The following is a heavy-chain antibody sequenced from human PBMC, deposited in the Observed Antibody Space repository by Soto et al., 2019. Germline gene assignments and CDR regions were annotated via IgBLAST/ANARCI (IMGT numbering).Heavy chain of an antibody. Sequence: GESLKISCKGSGYSFTSYWIGWVRQMPGKGLEWMGIIYPGDSDTRYSPSFQGQVTISADKSISTAYLQWSSLKASDTAMYYCARWYYDFWSGYPYGMDVWGQGTTVTVSS. CDR3: ARWYYDFWSGYPYGMDV. V-gene: IGHV5-51*01. CDR1: GYSFTSYW. J-gene: IGHJ6*02. CDR2: IYPGDSDT. D-gene: IGHD3-3*01.